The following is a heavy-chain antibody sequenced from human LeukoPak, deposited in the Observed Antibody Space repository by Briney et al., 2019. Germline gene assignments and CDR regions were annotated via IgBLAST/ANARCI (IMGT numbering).Heavy chain of an antibody. CDR2: IIPIFGTA. Sequence: ASVKVSCKASGGTFSSYAISWVRQAPGQGLEWMGGIIPIFGTANYAQKFQGRVTITADESTSTAYMELSSLRSEDTAVYYCARVVSGRYYFGYWGQGTLVTVSS. J-gene: IGHJ4*02. D-gene: IGHD3-3*01. V-gene: IGHV1-69*13. CDR1: GGTFSSYA. CDR3: ARVVSGRYYFGY.